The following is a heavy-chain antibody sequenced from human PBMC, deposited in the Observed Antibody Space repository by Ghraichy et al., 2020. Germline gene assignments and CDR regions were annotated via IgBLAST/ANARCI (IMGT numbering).Heavy chain of an antibody. CDR2: ISDSGSTI. CDR3: ARAQVVRAGWFGP. Sequence: GGSLRLSCAASGFTFSDYYMTWIRQAPGKGLEWVSYISDSGSTINYADSVKGRFTISRDNAKNSLYLQMNSLRAEDTALYYCARAQVVRAGWFGPWGQGILVTVSS. J-gene: IGHJ5*02. CDR1: GFTFSDYY. D-gene: IGHD4-23*01. V-gene: IGHV3-11*01.